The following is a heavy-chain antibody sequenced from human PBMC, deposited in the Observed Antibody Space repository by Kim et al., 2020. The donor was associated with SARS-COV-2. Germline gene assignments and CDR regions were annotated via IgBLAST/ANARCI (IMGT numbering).Heavy chain of an antibody. CDR2: VYDDGKS. Sequence: GGSLRLSCVASGFDIADNYMSWVRQAPGKGPEWVAVVYDDGKSDYADSVKGRFTISRDDSKNMIFFQMDSLRTDDTAVYYCTRMDFGDDNWGQGTRVSVS. D-gene: IGHD4-17*01. V-gene: IGHV3-53*01. J-gene: IGHJ4*02. CDR1: GFDIADNY. CDR3: TRMDFGDDN.